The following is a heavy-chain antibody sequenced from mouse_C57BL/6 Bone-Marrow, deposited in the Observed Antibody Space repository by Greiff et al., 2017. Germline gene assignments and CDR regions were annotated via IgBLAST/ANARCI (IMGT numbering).Heavy chain of an antibody. Sequence: EVQLVESGGGLVQPGGSLKLSCAASGFTFSDYYMYWVRQTPEKRLEWVAYISNGGGSTYYPDTVKGRFTISRDNAKNTLYLQMSRLKSEDTAMYYCARQRDSEGYAMDYWGQGTSVTVSS. D-gene: IGHD2-12*01. CDR1: GFTFSDYY. V-gene: IGHV5-12*01. J-gene: IGHJ4*01. CDR2: ISNGGGST. CDR3: ARQRDSEGYAMDY.